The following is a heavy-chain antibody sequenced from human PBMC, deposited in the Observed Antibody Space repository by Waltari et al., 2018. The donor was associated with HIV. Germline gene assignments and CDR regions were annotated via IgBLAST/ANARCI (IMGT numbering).Heavy chain of an antibody. CDR2: ISNSGSAI. CDR1: GFTFSSYN. D-gene: IGHD5-12*01. Sequence: EVQLVESGGGLVQPGGSLRLSCAASGFTFSSYNMNWVRQGPGRGLEWIASISNSGSAIYYADSVKGRFTISRDNAKNSLYLQMNSLRDEDTAVYYCARDLVAPGNFFDYWGQGTLVTVSS. V-gene: IGHV3-48*02. CDR3: ARDLVAPGNFFDY. J-gene: IGHJ4*02.